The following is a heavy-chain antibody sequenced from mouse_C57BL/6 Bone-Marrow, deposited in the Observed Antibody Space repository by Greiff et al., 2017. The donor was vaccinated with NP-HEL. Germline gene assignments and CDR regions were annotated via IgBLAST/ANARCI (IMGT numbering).Heavy chain of an antibody. D-gene: IGHD1-1*01. Sequence: QVQLQQSGPELVKPGASVKLSCKASGYTFTSYDINWVKQRPGQGLEWIGWIYPRDGSTKYNEKFKGKATLTVDTSSSTAYMELHSLTSEDSAVYFCASYYYGSSFPYWYFDVWGTGTTVTVSS. CDR3: ASYYYGSSFPYWYFDV. CDR2: IYPRDGST. J-gene: IGHJ1*03. V-gene: IGHV1-85*01. CDR1: GYTFTSYD.